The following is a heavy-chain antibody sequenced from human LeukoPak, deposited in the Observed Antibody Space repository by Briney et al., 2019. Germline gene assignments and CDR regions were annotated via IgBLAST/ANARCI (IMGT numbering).Heavy chain of an antibody. J-gene: IGHJ4*02. CDR2: VNSNGRNT. CDR3: VRDMTGNYHDT. D-gene: IGHD3-22*01. CDR1: GFTFSTYA. V-gene: IGHV3-64*01. Sequence: PGGSLRLSCAASGFTFSTYAMHWVRQAPGKGLEYVSAVNSNGRNTFYATSVEGRFTISRDNSKNALYLQMGGLRAEDTALYYCVRDMTGNYHDTWGQGTLVTVSS.